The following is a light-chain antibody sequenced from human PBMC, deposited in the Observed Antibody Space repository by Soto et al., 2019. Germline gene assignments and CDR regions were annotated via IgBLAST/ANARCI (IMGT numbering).Light chain of an antibody. J-gene: IGLJ1*01. CDR1: SSDVGGYNY. Sequence: QSALTQPASVSGSPGQSITISCTGTSSDVGGYNYGSWYQQHPGKAPKLMIYEVSNRPSGVSNRFSGSKSGNTASLTISGLQAEDEADYYCSSYTSSNTRACVFGTGTKVTVL. CDR2: EVS. V-gene: IGLV2-14*01. CDR3: SSYTSSNTRACV.